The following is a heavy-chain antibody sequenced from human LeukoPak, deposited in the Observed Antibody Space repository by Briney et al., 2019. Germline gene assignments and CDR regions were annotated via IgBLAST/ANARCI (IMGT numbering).Heavy chain of an antibody. CDR3: ARSNYGDFAY. D-gene: IGHD4/OR15-4a*01. V-gene: IGHV4-4*02. J-gene: IGHJ4*02. CDR1: GDSISSAYW. Sequence: SGTLPLTCAVSGDSISSAYWWTWVRQPPGKGLEWIGEIYHSGSTNYNPSLKSRVTISVDKSENYFSLKLSSVAAADTAMYYCARSNYGDFAYWGQGTLVTVSS. CDR2: IYHSGST.